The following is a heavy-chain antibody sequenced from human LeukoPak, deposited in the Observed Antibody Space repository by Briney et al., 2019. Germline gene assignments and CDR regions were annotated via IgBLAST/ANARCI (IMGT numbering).Heavy chain of an antibody. Sequence: ASVKVSCKASGYTFTSYAMHWVRQAPGQRLEWMGWISAYNGNTNYAQKLQGRVTMTTDTSTSTAYMELRSLRSDDTAVYYCARGHTAMVYSYYYYGMDVWGQGTTVTVSS. V-gene: IGHV1-18*01. D-gene: IGHD5-18*01. CDR2: ISAYNGNT. CDR1: GYTFTSYA. CDR3: ARGHTAMVYSYYYYGMDV. J-gene: IGHJ6*02.